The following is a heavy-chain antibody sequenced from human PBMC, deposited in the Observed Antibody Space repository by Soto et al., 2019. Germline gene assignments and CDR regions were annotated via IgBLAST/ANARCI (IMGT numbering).Heavy chain of an antibody. CDR3: ARSLYVDYVHWYFDL. D-gene: IGHD4-17*01. CDR2: IFSNDAK. V-gene: IGHV2-26*01. CDR1: GFSLRNTRMG. Sequence: QVTLKESGPVLVKPTETLTLTCTVSGFSLRNTRMGVSWISQSPGKALEWLAHIFSNDAKSYIPSLKSRLATSRDTSKSQVVLTMTNVAPVDTATYYCARSLYVDYVHWYFDLWGRGTLVTVSS. J-gene: IGHJ2*01.